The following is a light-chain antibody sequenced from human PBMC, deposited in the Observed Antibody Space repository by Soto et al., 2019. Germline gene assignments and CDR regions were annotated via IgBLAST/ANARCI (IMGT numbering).Light chain of an antibody. CDR2: AAS. J-gene: IGKJ2*01. CDR1: QSISSY. Sequence: DIQMTQSPSSLSASVGDRVTITCRASQSISSYLNWYQQKPGKAPKLLIYAASSLQSGVPSRFSGSGSGTDFTLTISSLQPEEFATYYCQQSYSTPRYTFGQGTNLEIK. CDR3: QQSYSTPRYT. V-gene: IGKV1-39*01.